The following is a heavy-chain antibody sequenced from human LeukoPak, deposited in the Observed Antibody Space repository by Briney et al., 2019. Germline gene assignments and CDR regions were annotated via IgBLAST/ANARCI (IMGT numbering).Heavy chain of an antibody. V-gene: IGHV4-34*01. D-gene: IGHD5-24*01. Sequence: SETLSLTCAVYGGSFSGYYWSWIRQPPGKGLEWIGEINHSGSTNYNPSLKSRVTISVDTSKNQFSLKLSSVTAADTAVYYCARVGDGYNFDYWGQGTLVTVSS. CDR1: GGSFSGYY. CDR3: ARVGDGYNFDY. CDR2: INHSGST. J-gene: IGHJ4*02.